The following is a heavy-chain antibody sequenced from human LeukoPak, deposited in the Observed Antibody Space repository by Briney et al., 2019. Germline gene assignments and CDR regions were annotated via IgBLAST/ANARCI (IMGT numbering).Heavy chain of an antibody. CDR2: IYYSGSA. CDR1: GGSISSSSYH. J-gene: IGHJ4*02. Sequence: TSETLSLTCSVSGGSISSSSYHWGWIRQCPGKGLEWIGSIYYSGSAYYNPSLKSRLTISVDTSKNQFSLKLNSVTAADTAVYYCARCISMVRGVIRPPDYWGQGTLVTVSS. CDR3: ARCISMVRGVIRPPDY. V-gene: IGHV4-39*01. D-gene: IGHD3-10*01.